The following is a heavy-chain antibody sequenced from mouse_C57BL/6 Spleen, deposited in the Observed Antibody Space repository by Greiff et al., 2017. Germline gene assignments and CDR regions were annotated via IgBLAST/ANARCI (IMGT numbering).Heavy chain of an antibody. D-gene: IGHD1-1*01. Sequence: VHLVESGPGLVQPSQSLSITCTVSGFSLTSYGVHWVRQSPGKGLEWLGVIWSGGSTDYNAAFISRLSISKDNSKSQVFFKMNSLQADDTAIYYCARSIYYYGSSSHYYAMDYWGQGTSVTVSS. CDR1: GFSLTSYG. CDR2: IWSGGST. J-gene: IGHJ4*01. CDR3: ARSIYYYGSSSHYYAMDY. V-gene: IGHV2-2*01.